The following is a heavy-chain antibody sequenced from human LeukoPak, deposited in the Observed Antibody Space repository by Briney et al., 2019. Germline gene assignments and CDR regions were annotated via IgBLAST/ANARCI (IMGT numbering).Heavy chain of an antibody. J-gene: IGHJ6*02. V-gene: IGHV3-23*01. Sequence: GGSLRLSCAASGFTFSSYAMSWVPQAPGKGLEWVSAISGSGGSTYYAAYVKGRFTISRDNSKNTLYLQMNSLRAEDTAVYYCAKGAVYYYGSGSSVPVDVWGQGTTVTVSS. CDR2: ISGSGGST. CDR1: GFTFSSYA. D-gene: IGHD3-10*01. CDR3: AKGAVYYYGSGSSVPVDV.